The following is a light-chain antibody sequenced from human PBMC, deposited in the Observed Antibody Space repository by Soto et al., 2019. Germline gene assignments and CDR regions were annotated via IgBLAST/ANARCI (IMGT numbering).Light chain of an antibody. J-gene: IGKJ4*01. CDR1: QSVSSN. CDR3: QQYGSSPLT. CDR2: GAS. Sequence: ELGLTQSPVTLSLGAGESATRCGGASQSVSSNLAWYQQKPGQAPRLLIYGASTRATGIPARFSGSGSGTDFTLTISRLEPEDFAVYYCQQYGSSPLTFGGGTKVDIK. V-gene: IGKV3-20*01.